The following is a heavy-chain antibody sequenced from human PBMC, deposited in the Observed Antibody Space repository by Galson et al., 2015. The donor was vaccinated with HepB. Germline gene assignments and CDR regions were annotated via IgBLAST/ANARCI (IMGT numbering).Heavy chain of an antibody. CDR2: IKDKGDGGTT. CDR3: TTLYYYDSSGPARRRDYFDY. J-gene: IGHJ4*02. CDR1: GFTFRNAW. Sequence: SLRLSCAASGFTFRNAWMTWVRQAPGKGLEWVGLIKDKGDGGTTDNAAPVKGRFTISRDDSKDTLYLQMNSLQTEDTAVYYCTTLYYYDSSGPARRRDYFDYWGQGTLVTVSS. V-gene: IGHV3-15*01. D-gene: IGHD3-22*01.